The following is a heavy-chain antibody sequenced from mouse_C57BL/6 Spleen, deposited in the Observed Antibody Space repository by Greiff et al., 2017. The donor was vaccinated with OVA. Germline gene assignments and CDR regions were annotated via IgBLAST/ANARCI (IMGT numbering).Heavy chain of an antibody. CDR2: IDPEDGDT. V-gene: IGHV14-1*01. J-gene: IGHJ3*01. CDR1: GFNIKDYY. CDR3: TTLYYGSSPWFAY. Sequence: VQLQQSGAELVRPGASVKLSCTASGFNIKDYYMHWVKQRPEQGLEWIGRIDPEDGDTEYAPKLQGKATMTADTSSNTSYLQLISLTSEDTAVYYCTTLYYGSSPWFAYWGQGTLVTVSA. D-gene: IGHD1-1*01.